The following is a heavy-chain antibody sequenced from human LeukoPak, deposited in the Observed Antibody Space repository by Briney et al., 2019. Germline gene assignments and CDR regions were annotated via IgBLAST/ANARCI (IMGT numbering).Heavy chain of an antibody. J-gene: IGHJ6*02. Sequence: RGSLRLSCAASGFTFSSYDMHWVRQATGKGLEWVSAIGTAGDTYYPGSVKGRFTISRENAKNSLYLQMNSLRAGDTAAYYCARAARSSGWSYYYYGMDVWGQGTTVTVSS. CDR2: IGTAGDT. CDR1: GFTFSSYD. D-gene: IGHD6-19*01. CDR3: ARAARSSGWSYYYYGMDV. V-gene: IGHV3-13*01.